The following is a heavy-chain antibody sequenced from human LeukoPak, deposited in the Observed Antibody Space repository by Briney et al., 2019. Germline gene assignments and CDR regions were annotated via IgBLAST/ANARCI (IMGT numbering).Heavy chain of an antibody. V-gene: IGHV1-2*02. J-gene: IGHJ4*02. Sequence: VKVSCKAXGYTFTXYYMHWVRQAPGQGLEWMGWINPNSGGTNYAQKFQGRVTMTRDTSISTAYMELSRLRSDDTAVYYCAREEGSGYDPTWDYWGQGTLVTVSS. CDR3: AREEGSGYDPTWDY. D-gene: IGHD5-12*01. CDR1: GYTFTXYY. CDR2: INPNSGGT.